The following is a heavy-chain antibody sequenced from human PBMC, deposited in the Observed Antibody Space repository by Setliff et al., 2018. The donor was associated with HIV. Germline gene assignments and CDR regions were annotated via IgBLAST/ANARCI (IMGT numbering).Heavy chain of an antibody. CDR1: GGSISSSHDF. D-gene: IGHD3-22*01. CDR2: ISYGGIT. Sequence: SATLSLTCTVSGGSISSSHDFWNWIRQPPGKGLEWIGAISYGGITYYNPSLTSRVTISVDTSKNQFSLKVTSVTAADTAVYYCARVPGRDYYDTSGDFDYWGLGTLVTVSS. J-gene: IGHJ4*02. CDR3: ARVPGRDYYDTSGDFDY. V-gene: IGHV4-39*07.